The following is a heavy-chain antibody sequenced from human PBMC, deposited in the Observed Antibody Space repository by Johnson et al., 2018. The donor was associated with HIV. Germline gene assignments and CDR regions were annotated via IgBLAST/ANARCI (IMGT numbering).Heavy chain of an antibody. D-gene: IGHD2-2*01. V-gene: IGHV3-30-3*01. J-gene: IGHJ3*02. CDR2: ISYDGSNK. Sequence: QVQLVESGGGVVQPGRSLRLSCAASGFTFSSYAMHWVRQAPGKGLEWVAVISYDGSNKYYADSVKGRFTISRDNSKNTLYLQMNSLRDEDTAVYYCARGGWLGYCSRTSCSKDAFDIWGQGTMVTVSS. CDR3: ARGGWLGYCSRTSCSKDAFDI. CDR1: GFTFSSYA.